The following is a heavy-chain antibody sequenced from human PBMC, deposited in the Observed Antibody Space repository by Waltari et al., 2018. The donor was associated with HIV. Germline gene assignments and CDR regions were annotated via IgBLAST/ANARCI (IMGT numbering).Heavy chain of an antibody. CDR2: ISSSSSYI. V-gene: IGHV3-21*01. D-gene: IGHD6-19*01. Sequence: EVQLVESGGGLVKPGGSLRLSCSASGFTSSSFSLNWVRQAPGKGLEWVSSISSSSSYIYYADSVKGRFTISRDNAKNSLYLQMNSLRVEDTAVYYCARGGWTEVDYWGQGTLVTVSS. J-gene: IGHJ4*02. CDR3: ARGGWTEVDY. CDR1: GFTSSSFS.